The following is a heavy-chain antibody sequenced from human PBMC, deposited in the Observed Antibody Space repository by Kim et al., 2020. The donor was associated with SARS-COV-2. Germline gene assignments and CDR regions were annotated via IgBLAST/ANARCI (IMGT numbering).Heavy chain of an antibody. CDR2: IKSKTDGGTT. Sequence: GGSLRLSCAASGFTFSNAWMSWVRQAPGKGLEWVGRIKSKTDGGTTDYAAPVKGRFTISRDDSKNTLYLQMNSLKTEDTAVYYCTTDPGYYYDSSGYQPGRYYFDYWGQGTLVTVSS. J-gene: IGHJ4*02. V-gene: IGHV3-15*01. CDR1: GFTFSNAW. D-gene: IGHD3-22*01. CDR3: TTDPGYYYDSSGYQPGRYYFDY.